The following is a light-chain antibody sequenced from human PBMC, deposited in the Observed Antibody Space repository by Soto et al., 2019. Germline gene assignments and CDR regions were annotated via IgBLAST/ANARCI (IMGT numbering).Light chain of an antibody. CDR2: SSN. Sequence: QSVLTQPPSASGTPGQRVTISCSGSSSDIGSNYVYWYQHLPGTAPKLLIYSSNQRPSGVPDRFSASKSGTSASLAISGLRSEDEADYYCAAWDDSLSGSYVFGPGTKLTVL. V-gene: IGLV1-47*02. CDR3: AAWDDSLSGSYV. CDR1: SSDIGSNY. J-gene: IGLJ1*01.